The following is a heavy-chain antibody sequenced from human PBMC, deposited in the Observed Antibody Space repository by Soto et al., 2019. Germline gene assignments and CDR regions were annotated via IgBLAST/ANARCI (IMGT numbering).Heavy chain of an antibody. CDR3: ARGYTDYDDHSYYVDS. J-gene: IGHJ4*02. D-gene: IGHD3-22*01. CDR1: GGTFSTSL. V-gene: IGHV1-69*01. Sequence: QVQLVQSGAEVKKPGSSVKVSCKASGGTFSTSLISWVRQAPGQGVEWMGGIIPIFGTPNYAQKFQGRVTITADESTSTVYMELNSLRSEDTAMYYCARGYTDYDDHSYYVDSWGQGTQVTVSS. CDR2: IIPIFGTP.